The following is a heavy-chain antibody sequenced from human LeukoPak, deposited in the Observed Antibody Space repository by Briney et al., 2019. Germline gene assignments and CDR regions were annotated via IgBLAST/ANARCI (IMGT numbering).Heavy chain of an antibody. V-gene: IGHV1-2*02. CDR2: INPNSGGT. CDR1: GYTFTGYY. CDR3: TAAGTKPNFDY. D-gene: IGHD6-13*01. Sequence: ASVKVSCKASGYTFTGYYMHWVRQAPGQGLEWMGWINPNSGGTIYAQKFQGRVTMTEDTSTDTAYMELSSLRSEDTAVYYCTAAGTKPNFDYWGQGTLVTVSS. J-gene: IGHJ4*02.